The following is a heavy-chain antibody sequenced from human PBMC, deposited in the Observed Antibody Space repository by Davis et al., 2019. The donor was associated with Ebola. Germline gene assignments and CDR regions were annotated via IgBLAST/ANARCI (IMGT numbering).Heavy chain of an antibody. CDR1: GFTFSSYA. D-gene: IGHD2-8*02. CDR2: INKDGSQK. J-gene: IGHJ5*02. V-gene: IGHV3-7*03. CDR3: AKEDWWRFDP. Sequence: PGGSLRLSCAASGFTFSSYAMHWVRQAPGKGLESVAKINKDGSQKYYVDSVKGRFTISRDNAQNSLYLQMNSLRAEDTAMYYCAKEDWWRFDPWGQGTLVTVSS.